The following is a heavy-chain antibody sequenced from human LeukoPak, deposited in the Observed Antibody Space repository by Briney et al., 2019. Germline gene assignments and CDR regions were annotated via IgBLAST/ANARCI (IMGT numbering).Heavy chain of an antibody. CDR3: ARDEGLDPYYFDY. J-gene: IGHJ4*02. V-gene: IGHV3-33*01. Sequence: PGGSLRLSCAASGFTFSSYGMHWVRQAPGKGLEWVAVIWYDGSNKYYADSVKGRFTISRDNSKNTLYLQMNSLRAEDTAVYYCARDEGLDPYYFDYWGQGTWSPSPQ. CDR2: IWYDGSNK. D-gene: IGHD3/OR15-3a*01. CDR1: GFTFSSYG.